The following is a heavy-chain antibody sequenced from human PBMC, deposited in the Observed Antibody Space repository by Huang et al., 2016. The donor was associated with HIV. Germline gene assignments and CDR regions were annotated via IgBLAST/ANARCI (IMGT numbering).Heavy chain of an antibody. Sequence: QIQLAQSGAEVKKPGASVKVSCKASGYTFTNYDINWVRQASGQGLEWRGWMNPKSGNVGYTKKFQGRVAILRNSSINTSYVEVTSLTSEDTAVYYCARGFGINYNHEVFDVWGQGTMVTVSS. CDR1: GYTFTNYD. D-gene: IGHD3-10*01. V-gene: IGHV1-8*01. CDR3: ARGFGINYNHEVFDV. J-gene: IGHJ3*01. CDR2: MNPKSGNV.